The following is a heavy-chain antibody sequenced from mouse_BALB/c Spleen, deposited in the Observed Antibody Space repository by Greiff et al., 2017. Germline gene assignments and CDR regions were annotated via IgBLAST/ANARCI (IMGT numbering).Heavy chain of an antibody. V-gene: IGHV2-6-2*01. D-gene: IGHD1-1*01. J-gene: IGHJ4*01. CDR2: IWSDGST. CDR3: ARHSYGEGSMDY. Sequence: QVQLQQSGPDLVAPSQSLSITCTVSGFSLTSYGVHWVRQPPGKGLEWLVVIWSDGSTTYNSALKSRLSISKDNSKSQVFLKMNSLQTDDTAMYYCARHSYGEGSMDYWGQGTSVTVSS. CDR1: GFSLTSYG.